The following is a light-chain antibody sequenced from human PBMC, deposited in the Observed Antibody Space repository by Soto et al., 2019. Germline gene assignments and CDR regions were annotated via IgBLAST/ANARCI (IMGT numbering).Light chain of an antibody. Sequence: EIVMMQSPATLSVSPGERATLSCRASQSVTSNLAWYQQKPGQAPRLLIYGASTRATGIPARFSGSGSGTEFTLTISSLQSEDFAVYYCQQYNNRGTFGQGTRWIS. V-gene: IGKV3-15*01. CDR3: QQYNNRGT. CDR2: GAS. J-gene: IGKJ1*01. CDR1: QSVTSN.